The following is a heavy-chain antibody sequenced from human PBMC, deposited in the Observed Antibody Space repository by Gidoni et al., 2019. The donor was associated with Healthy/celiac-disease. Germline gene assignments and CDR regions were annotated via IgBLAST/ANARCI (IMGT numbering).Heavy chain of an antibody. CDR3: AKDLGGFYGDYLFDY. D-gene: IGHD4-17*01. V-gene: IGHV3-23*01. Sequence: VQLLESGGALVQPGGSLRLSFAASGFTFSSYAMSWVRQAPGKGLEWVSAISGSGGSTYYADSVKGRFTISRDNSKNTLYLQMNSLRAEDTAVYYCAKDLGGFYGDYLFDYWGQGTLVTVSS. J-gene: IGHJ4*02. CDR1: GFTFSSYA. CDR2: ISGSGGST.